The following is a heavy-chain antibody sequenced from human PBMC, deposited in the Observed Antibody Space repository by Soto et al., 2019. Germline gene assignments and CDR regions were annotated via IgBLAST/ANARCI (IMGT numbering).Heavy chain of an antibody. CDR2: ISSNGGST. CDR1: GFTFSSYA. V-gene: IGHV3-64D*08. Sequence: GGSLRLSCSASGFTFSSYAMHWVRQAPGKGLEYVSAISSNGGSTYYADSVKGRFTISRDNSKNTLYLKMGSLRAEDTAVYYCVKDPDTAMVTYFDYWGQGTLVTVSS. D-gene: IGHD5-18*01. CDR3: VKDPDTAMVTYFDY. J-gene: IGHJ4*02.